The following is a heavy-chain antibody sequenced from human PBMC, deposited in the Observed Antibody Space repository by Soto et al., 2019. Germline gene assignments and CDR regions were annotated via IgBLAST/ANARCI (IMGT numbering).Heavy chain of an antibody. J-gene: IGHJ6*02. V-gene: IGHV3-30-3*01. CDR2: VSHVDDNK. CDR1: GSTFNLFT. CDR3: ARGNMDV. Sequence: QVQLVESGGGVVQPGRSLRLSCAASGSTFNLFTFHWVRQAPGRGLEWVAVVSHVDDNKYDADSVRGRFTISRDNSKKMLYLQMNSLRADDTALYDCARGNMDVWGQGTTVTVSS. D-gene: IGHD1-1*01.